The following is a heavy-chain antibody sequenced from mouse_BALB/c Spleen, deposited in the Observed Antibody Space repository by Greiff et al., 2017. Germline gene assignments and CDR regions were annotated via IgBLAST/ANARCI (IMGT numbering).Heavy chain of an antibody. D-gene: IGHD2-5*01. Sequence: VKLQESGPELVRPGVSVKISCKGSSYTFTDYAMHWVKQSHAKSLEWIGVISTYYGNTNYNQKFKGKATMTVDKSSSTAYMELARLTSEDSAVYYCARSNYEEGYYAMDYWGQGTSVTVSS. CDR3: ARSNYEEGYYAMDY. CDR1: SYTFTDYA. J-gene: IGHJ4*01. CDR2: ISTYYGNT. V-gene: IGHV1-67*01.